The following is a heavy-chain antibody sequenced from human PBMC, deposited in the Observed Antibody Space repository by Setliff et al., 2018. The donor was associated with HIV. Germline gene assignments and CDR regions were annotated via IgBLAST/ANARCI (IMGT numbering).Heavy chain of an antibody. CDR2: IFSSGST. CDR3: ARRIDNSGSFPDKNWFDT. V-gene: IGHV4-4*09. D-gene: IGHD3-10*01. J-gene: IGHJ5*02. CDR1: GGPISSYC. Sequence: KPSETLSLTCTVSGGPISSYCWNWIRQSPGRGLEWIGFIFSSGSTKYNPSLQSRVTMSIDTSKNQFSLKLTSVTAADTAVYYCARRIDNSGSFPDKNWFDTWGQGSLVTVSS.